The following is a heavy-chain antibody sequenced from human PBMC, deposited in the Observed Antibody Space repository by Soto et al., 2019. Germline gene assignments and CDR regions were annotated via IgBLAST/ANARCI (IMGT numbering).Heavy chain of an antibody. D-gene: IGHD5-12*01. CDR3: AKGSIEYSASVDN. J-gene: IGHJ4*02. Sequence: VQLLESGGGLVQPGGSLRLSCAASGFSFSSYAMFWVRQAPGKGLEWVSVISARGGSSYFADSVKGRFTISRDNSKNVLSLEMTSLRAEDTAIYFCAKGSIEYSASVDNWGQGTLVLVSS. CDR2: ISARGGSS. V-gene: IGHV3-23*01. CDR1: GFSFSSYA.